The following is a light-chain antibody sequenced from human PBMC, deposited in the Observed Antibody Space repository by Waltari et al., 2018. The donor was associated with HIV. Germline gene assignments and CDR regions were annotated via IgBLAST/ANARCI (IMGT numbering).Light chain of an antibody. CDR1: QSVRSSF. CDR2: GAS. Sequence: DIVLTQSPGTLSLSPGERATLSCRASQSVRSSFLAWYQQKPGQAPRLLIYGASSRATGIPDRFSGSGCGTDFTLTISRVEPEDLAVYYCQQYRSSQWTFGQGTKVEIK. CDR3: QQYRSSQWT. V-gene: IGKV3-20*01. J-gene: IGKJ1*01.